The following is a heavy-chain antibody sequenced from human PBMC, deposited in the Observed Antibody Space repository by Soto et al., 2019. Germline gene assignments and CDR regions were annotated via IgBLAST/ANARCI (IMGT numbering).Heavy chain of an antibody. D-gene: IGHD2-2*02. J-gene: IGHJ6*02. V-gene: IGHV1-18*04. CDR3: ERDGWCYTGDYHGMDV. Sequence: GASVKVSCKASGYTFNSYGISWVRQAPGQRLEWMGWISTHNGHTNYAQKLQGRVTMTTDTSTSTAYMELRRLRSADTAVYYCERDGWCYTGDYHGMDVWGQGTPVTVSS. CDR2: ISTHNGHT. CDR1: GYTFNSYG.